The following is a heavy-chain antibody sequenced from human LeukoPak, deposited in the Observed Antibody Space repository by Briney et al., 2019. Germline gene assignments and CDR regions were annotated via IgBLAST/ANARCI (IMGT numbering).Heavy chain of an antibody. CDR3: ARDHVVVVAALIDY. CDR1: GYTFTSYG. D-gene: IGHD2-15*01. J-gene: IGHJ4*02. V-gene: IGHV1-18*01. CDR2: ISAYNGNT. Sequence: ASVKVSCKASGYTFTSYGISWVRQAPGQGLEWMGWISAYNGNTNYAQKLQGRVTMTTDTSTSTAHMELRSLRSDDTAVYYCARDHVVVVAALIDYWGQGTLVTVSS.